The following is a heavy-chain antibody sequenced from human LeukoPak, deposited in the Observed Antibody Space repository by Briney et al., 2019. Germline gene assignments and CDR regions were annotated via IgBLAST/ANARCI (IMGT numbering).Heavy chain of an antibody. CDR1: GFMFSNYA. CDR2: MSIDGNTK. Sequence: GGSLRLSCAASGFMFSNYAMTWVRQAPGKGLECVALMSIDGNTKYYANSVGGRFTVSRDNSKNTVYLQMSSLRVEDTAVYYCAKDPGLGSRSYFDYWGQGTLVTVSS. V-gene: IGHV3-30-3*01. J-gene: IGHJ4*02. D-gene: IGHD6-19*01. CDR3: AKDPGLGSRSYFDY.